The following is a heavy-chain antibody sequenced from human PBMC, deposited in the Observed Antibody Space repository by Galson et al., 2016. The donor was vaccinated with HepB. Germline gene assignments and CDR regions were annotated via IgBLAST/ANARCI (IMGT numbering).Heavy chain of an antibody. CDR1: GYTFSSYG. Sequence: SVKVSCKASGYTFSSYGIAWVRQAPGPGLEWMGWISAYTGDTNYPQKLQGRVTTTTDTSTIIAYMELRSRGSEDTAVYYCARDRDLTGFYFNAWGPGTLVIVSS. CDR2: ISAYTGDT. CDR3: ARDRDLTGFYFNA. V-gene: IGHV1-18*04. D-gene: IGHD3-9*01. J-gene: IGHJ4*02.